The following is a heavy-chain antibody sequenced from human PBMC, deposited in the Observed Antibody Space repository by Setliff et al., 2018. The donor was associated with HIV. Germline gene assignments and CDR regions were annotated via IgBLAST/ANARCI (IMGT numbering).Heavy chain of an antibody. Sequence: GGSLRLSCAASGFTFNKYYMSWVRRAPGKGLEWVASVSPDGTEASSVGSMRGRFTVSRDNAKNSLYLQMNSLRAEDTAVYFCASTGLLLPRFGASYYY. CDR1: GFTFNKYY. D-gene: IGHD3-10*01. V-gene: IGHV3-7*01. J-gene: IGHJ6*01. CDR3: ASTGLLLPRFGASYYY. CDR2: VSPDGTEA.